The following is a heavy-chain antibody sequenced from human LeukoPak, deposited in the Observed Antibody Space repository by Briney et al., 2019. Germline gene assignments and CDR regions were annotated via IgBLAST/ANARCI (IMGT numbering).Heavy chain of an antibody. D-gene: IGHD3-16*02. CDR2: ISGSGGST. J-gene: IGHJ4*02. CDR3: AKAVGLPKYVWGSYRPEYYFDY. CDR1: GFTFSSYA. V-gene: IGHV3-23*01. Sequence: GGPLRLSCAASGFTFSSYAMSWVRQAPGKGLEWVSAISGSGGSTYYADSVKGRFTISRDNSKNTLYLQMNSLRAEDTAVYYCAKAVGLPKYVWGSYRPEYYFDYWGQGTLVTVSS.